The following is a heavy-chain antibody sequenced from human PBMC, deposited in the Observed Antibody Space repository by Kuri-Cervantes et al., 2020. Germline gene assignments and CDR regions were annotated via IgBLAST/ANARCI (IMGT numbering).Heavy chain of an antibody. CDR3: AREIALGAFDI. V-gene: IGHV3-74*01. Sequence: GESLKISCAASAFTFSRYWMHWVRQAPGKGLVWVSRIKGDGSDIVYADSVRGRFTISRDNAKNTLYLQMNSLRAEDTAVYYCAREIALGAFDIWGQGTMVTVSS. CDR1: AFTFSRYW. CDR2: IKGDGSDI. J-gene: IGHJ3*02. D-gene: IGHD3-16*01.